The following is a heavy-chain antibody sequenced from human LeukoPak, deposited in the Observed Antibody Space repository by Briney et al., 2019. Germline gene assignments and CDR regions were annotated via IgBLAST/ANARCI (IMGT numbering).Heavy chain of an antibody. CDR2: ISHSGNT. CDR3: ARGYDSSGYIYYYYYMDV. Sequence: SETLSLTCTVSGNSISSGYYWGWIRQPPGKGLKWIGSISHSGNTYYNPSLKSRLTISVDTSKNQFSLKLSSVTAADTAVYYCARGYDSSGYIYYYYYMDVWGKGTTVTVSS. CDR1: GNSISSGYY. V-gene: IGHV4-38-2*02. D-gene: IGHD3-22*01. J-gene: IGHJ6*03.